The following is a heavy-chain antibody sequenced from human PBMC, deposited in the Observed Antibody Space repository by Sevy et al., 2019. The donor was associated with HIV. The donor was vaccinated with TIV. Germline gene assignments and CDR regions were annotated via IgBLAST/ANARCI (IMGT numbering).Heavy chain of an antibody. CDR3: ARGPRRYGMDV. V-gene: IGHV3-13*01. Sequence: GGSLRLSCAASGFTFSSYDMHWVRQATGKGLEWVSAIGTAGDRYYPGSVKGRFTISRENAKNSLYLQMNSLIAGDTAVYYCARGPRRYGMDVWGQGTTVTVSS. CDR1: GFTFSSYD. J-gene: IGHJ6*02. CDR2: IGTAGDR.